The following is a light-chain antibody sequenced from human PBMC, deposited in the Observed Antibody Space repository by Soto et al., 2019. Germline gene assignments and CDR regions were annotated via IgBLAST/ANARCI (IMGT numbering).Light chain of an antibody. J-gene: IGLJ2*01. CDR3: NSYAGNNNIL. CDR1: SNNY. CDR2: EVT. V-gene: IGLV2-8*01. Sequence: QSVLTQPPSAPGSLGQSVTISCTGFSNNYVSWYQQHPDKAPKLMIYEVTKRPSGVPDRFSGSKSGDTASLTVSGLQAEDEADYCCNSYAGNNNILFGGGTKLTVL.